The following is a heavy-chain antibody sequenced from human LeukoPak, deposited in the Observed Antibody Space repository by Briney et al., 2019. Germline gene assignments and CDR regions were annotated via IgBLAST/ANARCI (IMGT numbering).Heavy chain of an antibody. CDR3: ARDRALGSGKYYFDY. CDR1: GFTFSSYW. Sequence: GSLRLSCAASGFTFSSYWMSWIRQPPGKGLEWIGYIDYSGYTNYNPSLKSRVTISLDTSTNQFSLKLNSVTAADTAVYYCARDRALGSGKYYFDYWGQGTPVTVSS. V-gene: IGHV4-59*01. J-gene: IGHJ4*02. D-gene: IGHD3-16*01. CDR2: IDYSGYT.